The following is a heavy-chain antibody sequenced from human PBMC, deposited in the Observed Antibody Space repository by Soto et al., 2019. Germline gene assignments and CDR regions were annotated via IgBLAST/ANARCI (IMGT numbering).Heavy chain of an antibody. CDR3: ARESEQWLNNRAEYFQH. D-gene: IGHD6-19*01. CDR1: GFTFSSYA. J-gene: IGHJ1*01. Sequence: QAQLVESGGGVVQPGRSPRLSCAASGFTFSSYAMHWVRQAPGKGLEWGAVISYDGSNKYYADSVKGRFTISRDNSKNTLYVQMNSLRAEDTAVYYCARESEQWLNNRAEYFQHWGQGTLVTVSS. V-gene: IGHV3-30-3*01. CDR2: ISYDGSNK.